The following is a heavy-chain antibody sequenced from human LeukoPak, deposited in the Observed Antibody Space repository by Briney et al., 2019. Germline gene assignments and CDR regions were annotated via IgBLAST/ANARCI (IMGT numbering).Heavy chain of an antibody. CDR1: GFTFSSYE. J-gene: IGHJ5*02. V-gene: IGHV3-48*03. CDR2: ISSSGSTI. D-gene: IGHD3-3*01. Sequence: GGSLRLSCAASGFTFSSYEMNWVRQAPGKGLEWVSYISSSGSTIYYADSVKGRFTISRDNAKNSLYLQMNSLRAEDTAVYYCARDPIFGVVISNWFDPWGQGTLVTVSS. CDR3: ARDPIFGVVISNWFDP.